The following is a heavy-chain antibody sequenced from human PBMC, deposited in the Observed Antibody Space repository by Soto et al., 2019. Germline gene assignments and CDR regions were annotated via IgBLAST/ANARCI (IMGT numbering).Heavy chain of an antibody. Sequence: GGSLRLSCAASGFTFSNYGMHWVRQAPGKGLEWVAIIWHDGNNKYYADSVRGRFIISRDNSKNRLYLQMNSLRAEDTAVYYCASDLVGASDSYGLDVWGQGTPV. V-gene: IGHV3-33*01. CDR3: ASDLVGASDSYGLDV. CDR1: GFTFSNYG. J-gene: IGHJ6*02. D-gene: IGHD1-26*01. CDR2: IWHDGNNK.